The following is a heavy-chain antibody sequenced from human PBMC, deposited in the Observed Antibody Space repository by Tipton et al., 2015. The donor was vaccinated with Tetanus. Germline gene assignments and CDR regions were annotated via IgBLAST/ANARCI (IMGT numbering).Heavy chain of an antibody. CDR3: AKSEARLGTSSSLD. Sequence: SLRLSCAASGFTFSNHWMTWARQAPGKGLEWVANINQDGSKKYYVDSMKGRFTISRDNAKNTLYLQMNSLRADDTAVYFCAKSEARLGTSSSLDWGQGTLVTVSS. J-gene: IGHJ4*02. D-gene: IGHD6-6*01. V-gene: IGHV3-7*03. CDR2: INQDGSKK. CDR1: GFTFSNHW.